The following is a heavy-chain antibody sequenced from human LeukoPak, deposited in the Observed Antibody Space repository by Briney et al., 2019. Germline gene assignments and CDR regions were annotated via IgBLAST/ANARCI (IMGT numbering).Heavy chain of an antibody. J-gene: IGHJ3*02. V-gene: IGHV3-21*01. D-gene: IGHD6-25*01. Sequence: GGSLRLSCAASGFTFSSYSINWVRQAPGKGLEWVSSISSSSSYIYYADSVKGRFTISRDNAKNSLYLQMNSLGAEDTAVYYCARDGAAATDYAFDIWGQGTMVTVSS. CDR2: ISSSSSYI. CDR3: ARDGAAATDYAFDI. CDR1: GFTFSSYS.